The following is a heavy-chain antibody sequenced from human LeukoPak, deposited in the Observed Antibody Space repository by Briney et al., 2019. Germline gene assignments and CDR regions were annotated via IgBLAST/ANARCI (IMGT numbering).Heavy chain of an antibody. CDR3: AKGTRYCSSTSCLTPYFDC. D-gene: IGHD2-2*01. CDR1: GFTFSGYG. V-gene: IGHV3-30*18. CDR2: ISYDGTNK. J-gene: IGHJ4*02. Sequence: PGGSLRLSCAASGFTFSGYGMHWVRQAPGKGLEWVAVISYDGTNKYYADSVKGRFTISRDNSKNTLSLQTNSLRAEDTAVYYCAKGTRYCSSTSCLTPYFDCWGQGALVTVSS.